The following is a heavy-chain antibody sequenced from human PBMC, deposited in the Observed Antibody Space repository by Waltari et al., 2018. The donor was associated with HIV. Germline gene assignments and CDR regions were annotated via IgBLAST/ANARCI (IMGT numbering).Heavy chain of an antibody. D-gene: IGHD3-3*01. CDR1: GGSINHFY. Sequence: QVQLQDSGPGLVKPSATLSLICTVSGGSINHFYWACIRQPPGKGLEWIGYIPYRGTTNYNPSLKSRVTISADTSQNQFSLNLNSVTAADTAVYYCAREVLIGVGVVIMDYWGQGTLVTVSS. V-gene: IGHV4-59*01. J-gene: IGHJ4*02. CDR3: AREVLIGVGVVIMDY. CDR2: IPYRGTT.